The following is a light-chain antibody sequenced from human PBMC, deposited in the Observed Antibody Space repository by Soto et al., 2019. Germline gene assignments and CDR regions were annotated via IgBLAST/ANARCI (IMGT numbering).Light chain of an antibody. CDR3: QQYGSSGT. CDR2: DAS. CDR1: QSISNY. J-gene: IGKJ1*01. V-gene: IGKV3-20*01. Sequence: EIVMTQSPATLSVSPGEGATLSFRASQSISNYLAWYQQKPGQAPRLLIYDASNRATGIPDRFSGSGSGTDFTLTISRLEPEDFVVYYCQQYGSSGTFGQGTKVDI.